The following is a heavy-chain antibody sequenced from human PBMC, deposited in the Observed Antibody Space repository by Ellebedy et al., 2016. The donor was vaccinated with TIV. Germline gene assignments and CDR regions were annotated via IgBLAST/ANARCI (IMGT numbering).Heavy chain of an antibody. CDR3: ARDQWLGRAYYFDS. CDR2: VKQDCSEE. V-gene: IGHV3-7*01. J-gene: IGHJ4*02. CDR1: GFTFSNYW. D-gene: IGHD6-19*01. Sequence: GESLKISCEASGFTFSNYWMTWVRQAPGKGLEWVANVKQDCSEEKYVDSVKGRFSISRDNTRNSLYVQMNSLRDEDTAVYYCARDQWLGRAYYFDSWGQGTLVTVSS.